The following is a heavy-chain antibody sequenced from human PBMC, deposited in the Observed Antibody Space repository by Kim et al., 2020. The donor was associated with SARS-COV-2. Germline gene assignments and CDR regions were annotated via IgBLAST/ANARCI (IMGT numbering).Heavy chain of an antibody. D-gene: IGHD3-22*01. J-gene: IGHJ4*02. CDR3: ARKGSDGYYYERSGYYYGEFDY. CDR1: GFTFSNYG. Sequence: GGSLRLSCAASGFTFSNYGMHWVRQAPGKGLEWVAIIWYDGSNEYYAASVKGRFTISRDNARNTLYLQMNSLRADDTAVYYCARKGSDGYYYERSGYYYGEFDYWGQGTLVTVSS. CDR2: IWYDGSNE. V-gene: IGHV3-33*01.